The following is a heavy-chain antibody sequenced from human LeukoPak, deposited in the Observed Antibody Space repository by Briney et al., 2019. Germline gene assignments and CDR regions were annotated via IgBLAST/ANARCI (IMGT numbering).Heavy chain of an antibody. J-gene: IGHJ6*03. Sequence: ASVKVSCKASGYTFTSYYMHWVRQAPGQGLEWMGIINPSGGSTSYAQKFQGRVTMTRDTSTSTVYMELSSLRSEDTAVYYCARDRPYYYGSGSCYPAYYYYYMDVWGKGTTVTISS. CDR1: GYTFTSYY. CDR3: ARDRPYYYGSGSCYPAYYYYYMDV. D-gene: IGHD3-10*01. V-gene: IGHV1-46*01. CDR2: INPSGGST.